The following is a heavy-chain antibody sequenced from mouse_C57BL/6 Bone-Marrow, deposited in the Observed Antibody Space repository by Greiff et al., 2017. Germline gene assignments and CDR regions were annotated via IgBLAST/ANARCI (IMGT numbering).Heavy chain of an antibody. CDR3: ARWLLGAMDY. CDR2: LSDGGSYT. D-gene: IGHD2-3*01. CDR1: GFTFSSYA. Sequence: EVQVVESGGGLVKPGGSLKLSCAASGFTFSSYAMSWVRQTPGKRLVWVATLSDGGSYTYYPDNVKGRFTISRDNAKNNLYLQMSHLKSEDTAMYYCARWLLGAMDYWGQGTSVTVSS. J-gene: IGHJ4*01. V-gene: IGHV5-4*01.